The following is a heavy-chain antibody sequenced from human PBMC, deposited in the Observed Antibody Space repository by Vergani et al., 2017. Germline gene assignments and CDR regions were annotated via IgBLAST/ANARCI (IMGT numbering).Heavy chain of an antibody. J-gene: IGHJ4*02. Sequence: QVQLQESGPGLVKPSETLSLTCTVSGYSISSGYYWGWIRQPPGKGLEWIGSIYHSGSTYYNPSLKSRVTISVDTSKNQFARKLSSVTAADTAVYYCARPPPYWGQGTLVTVSS. CDR1: GYSISSGYY. CDR2: IYHSGST. V-gene: IGHV4-38-2*02. CDR3: ARPPPY.